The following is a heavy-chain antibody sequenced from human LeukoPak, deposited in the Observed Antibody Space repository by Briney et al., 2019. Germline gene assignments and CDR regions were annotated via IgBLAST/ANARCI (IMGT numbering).Heavy chain of an antibody. J-gene: IGHJ4*02. Sequence: GGSLRLSCTASGFTFGDYAMSWFRQAPGKGLEWVGFIRSKAYGGTTEYAASVNGRFTISRDDSKSIADLQMNSLKTEDTAVYYCTRERYGSAYYGYWGQGILVTVSS. D-gene: IGHD3-22*01. CDR3: TRERYGSAYYGY. CDR1: GFTFGDYA. V-gene: IGHV3-49*03. CDR2: IRSKAYGGTT.